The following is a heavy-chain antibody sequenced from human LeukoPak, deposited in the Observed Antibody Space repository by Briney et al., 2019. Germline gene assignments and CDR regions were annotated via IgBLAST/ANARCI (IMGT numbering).Heavy chain of an antibody. Sequence: ASVKVSCKASGYTFTSYGISWVRQAPGQGLGGMGWTRPYNGNTNYAQKLQGRVTMTTDTSTSTAYMELRSLRSDDTAVYYCARVSSYYDFWSGYYRGIFDYWGQGTLVTVSS. D-gene: IGHD3-3*01. CDR3: ARVSSYYDFWSGYYRGIFDY. CDR2: TRPYNGNT. V-gene: IGHV1-18*01. CDR1: GYTFTSYG. J-gene: IGHJ4*02.